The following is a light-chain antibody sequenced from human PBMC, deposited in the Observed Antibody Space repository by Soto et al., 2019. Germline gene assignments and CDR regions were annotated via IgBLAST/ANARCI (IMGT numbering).Light chain of an antibody. J-gene: IGKJ2*01. V-gene: IGKV1-33*01. CDR1: QDISNY. CDR2: DAS. Sequence: DIPMTQSPSSLSASVGDRVTITCQARQDISNYLNWYQQKPGKAPKLLIYDASNLETGVPSRFSGSGSGTDFTFTISSLQPEDIATYYCQQYDNVPYTFGQGTKLEIK. CDR3: QQYDNVPYT.